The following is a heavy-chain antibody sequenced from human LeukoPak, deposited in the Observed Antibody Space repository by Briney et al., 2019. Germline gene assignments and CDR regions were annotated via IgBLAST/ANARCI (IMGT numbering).Heavy chain of an antibody. CDR3: AAPTSHCSGGSCEAGGSDDAFDI. CDR1: GYTFTSYA. CDR2: INAGIGNT. D-gene: IGHD2-15*01. V-gene: IGHV1-3*01. J-gene: IGHJ3*02. Sequence: ASVKVSCKACGYTFTSYAMHWVRQAPGQRLEWMGWINAGIGNTKYSQKFQGRVAITRDTSASTAYMELSSLRSEDTAVYYCAAPTSHCSGGSCEAGGSDDAFDIWGQGTMVTVSS.